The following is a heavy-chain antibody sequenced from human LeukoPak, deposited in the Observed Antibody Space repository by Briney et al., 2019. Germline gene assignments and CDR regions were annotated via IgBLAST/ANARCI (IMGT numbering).Heavy chain of an antibody. V-gene: IGHV1-69*06. CDR2: IIPIFGTA. D-gene: IGHD6-13*01. CDR3: ARDQHIAGGSQASAY. CDR1: GGTFSSYA. Sequence: SVKVSCNASGGTFSSYAISWVRQAPGQGLEWMGGIIPIFGTANYAQKFQGRVTITADKSSSTAYMELSSLRSEDTAVYYCARDQHIAGGSQASAYWGQGTLVTVSS. J-gene: IGHJ4*02.